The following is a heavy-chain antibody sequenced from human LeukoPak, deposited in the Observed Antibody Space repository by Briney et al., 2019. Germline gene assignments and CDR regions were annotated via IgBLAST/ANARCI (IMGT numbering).Heavy chain of an antibody. D-gene: IGHD3-10*01. CDR3: AKDLRFGELSPDY. Sequence: GGSLRLSCAASGFTFSSYGMHWLRQAPGKGLAWVAVIWYDGSNKYYADSVKGRFTISRDNSKNTLYLQMNSLRAEDTAVYYCAKDLRFGELSPDYWGQGTLVTVSS. J-gene: IGHJ4*02. CDR1: GFTFSSYG. V-gene: IGHV3-33*06. CDR2: IWYDGSNK.